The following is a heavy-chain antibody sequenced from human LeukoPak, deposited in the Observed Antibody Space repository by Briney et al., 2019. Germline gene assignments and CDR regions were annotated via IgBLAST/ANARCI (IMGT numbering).Heavy chain of an antibody. Sequence: GGSLRLSCAASGFTFSSYSMNWVRQAPGKGLEWVSSISSSSSYIYYADSVKGRFTSSRDNAKNSLYLQMNSLRAEDTAVYYCARDGRGSYYDWGQGTWSPSPQ. CDR3: ARDGRGSYYD. CDR1: GFTFSSYS. J-gene: IGHJ4*02. CDR2: ISSSSSYI. D-gene: IGHD1-26*01. V-gene: IGHV3-21*01.